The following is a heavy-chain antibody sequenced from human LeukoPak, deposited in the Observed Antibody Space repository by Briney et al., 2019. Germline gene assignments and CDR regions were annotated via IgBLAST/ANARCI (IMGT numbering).Heavy chain of an antibody. J-gene: IGHJ4*02. V-gene: IGHV3-7*01. CDR3: ARIGYSSSCFDY. CDR1: GFTFTSYW. CDR2: IKQDGSEQ. D-gene: IGHD6-13*01. Sequence: GGSLRLSCAASGFTFTSYWMSWVRQAPGKGLEWVANIKQDGSEQDYMDSMKGRFTISRDNAKNSVYLQMNSLGAEDTAVYYCARIGYSSSCFDYWGQGTLVTVSS.